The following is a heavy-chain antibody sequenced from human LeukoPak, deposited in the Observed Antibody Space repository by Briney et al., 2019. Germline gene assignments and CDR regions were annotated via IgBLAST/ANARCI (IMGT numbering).Heavy chain of an antibody. CDR2: ITSSGSYT. V-gene: IGHV3-21*01. CDR1: STVSSYS. J-gene: IGHJ4*02. CDR3: ARALDSGWYVWSY. Sequence: GGSLRLSCAASSTVSSYSLNWVRQAPGKGLEWVSSITSSGSYTYYADSAKGRFTISRDNAKNSLYLQMNSLRAGDTGVYYCARALDSGWYVWSYWGQGTLVTVSA. D-gene: IGHD6-19*01.